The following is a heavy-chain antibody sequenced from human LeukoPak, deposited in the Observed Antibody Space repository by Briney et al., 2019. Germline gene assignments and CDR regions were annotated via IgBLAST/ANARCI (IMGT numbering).Heavy chain of an antibody. Sequence: PSQTLSLTCAVSGGSISSGGYSWSWIRQPPGKGLEWIGYIYHSGSTYYNPSLKSRVTISVDRSKNQLSLKLSSVTAADTAVYYCARDAPGWYFDLWGRGTLVTVSS. J-gene: IGHJ2*01. CDR3: ARDAPGWYFDL. V-gene: IGHV4-30-2*01. CDR2: IYHSGST. CDR1: GGSISSGGYS.